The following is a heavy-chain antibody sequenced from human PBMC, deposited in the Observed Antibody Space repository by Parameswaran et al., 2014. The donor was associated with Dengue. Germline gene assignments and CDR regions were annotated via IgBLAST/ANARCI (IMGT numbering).Heavy chain of an antibody. J-gene: IGHJ4*02. CDR3: AKERAGHFDY. CDR2: ISGSGGST. Sequence: VRQAPGKGLEWVSAISGSGGSTYYADSVKGRFTISRDNSKNTLYLQMNSLRAEDTAVYYCAKERAGHFDYWGQGTLVTVSS. V-gene: IGHV3-23*01.